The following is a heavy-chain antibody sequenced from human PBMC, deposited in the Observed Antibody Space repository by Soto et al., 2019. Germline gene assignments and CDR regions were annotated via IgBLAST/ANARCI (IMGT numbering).Heavy chain of an antibody. Sequence: EVQLVQSGGHVVPPGGSLRISCAASGFDFYRFTMHWVRQTPERGLEWVSYIRGHGGGIRYAESIRGPFTISRDNTKNSLYLQMYSLTTEDTASYYCANERDCGGVCFYFALLGQGALVTVSS. CDR1: GFDFYRFT. CDR2: IRGHGGGI. CDR3: ANERDCGGVCFYFAL. J-gene: IGHJ4*02. V-gene: IGHV3-43*01. D-gene: IGHD2-21*01.